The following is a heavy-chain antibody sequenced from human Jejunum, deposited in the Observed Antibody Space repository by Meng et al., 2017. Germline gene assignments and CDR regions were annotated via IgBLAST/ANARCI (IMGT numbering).Heavy chain of an antibody. Sequence: QAQLVQSGAEVKQPGSAVKVSCKASGDYLNTYNMHWVRQAPGQGLEGMGIINPSGSSAAYAQSFQGRLTMTRDTSTSTLHMELTSLQFEDTAMYYCARDNWGPDYWGQGTLVTVSS. CDR2: INPSGSSA. CDR3: ARDNWGPDY. CDR1: GDYLNTYN. J-gene: IGHJ4*02. D-gene: IGHD7-27*01. V-gene: IGHV1-46*02.